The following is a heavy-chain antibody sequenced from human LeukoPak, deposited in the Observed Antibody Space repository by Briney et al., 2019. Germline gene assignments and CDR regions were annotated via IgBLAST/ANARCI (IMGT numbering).Heavy chain of an antibody. J-gene: IGHJ4*02. D-gene: IGHD6-19*01. V-gene: IGHV3-53*01. Sequence: PGGSLRLSCAASGFTVSSNYMNWVRQAPGKGLEWVSVIYSGGSTYYADSVKGRFTISRDNSKNTLYLQMNSLRAEDTAVYYCARRGAVADTPFDYWGQGTLVTVSS. CDR2: IYSGGST. CDR3: ARRGAVADTPFDY. CDR1: GFTVSSNY.